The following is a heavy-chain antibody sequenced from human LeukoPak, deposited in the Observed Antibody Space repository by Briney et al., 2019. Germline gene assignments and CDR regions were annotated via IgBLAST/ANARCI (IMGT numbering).Heavy chain of an antibody. CDR3: ARLPFPRTVTTDY. Sequence: PGGSLRLSCAASGFTFSSYWMSWVRQAPGKGLEWVANIKQDGSEKYYVDSVKGRFTISRDNAKNSLYLQMNSLRAEDTAVYYCARLPFPRTVTTDYWGQGTLVTVSS. V-gene: IGHV3-7*01. CDR2: IKQDGSEK. D-gene: IGHD4-17*01. J-gene: IGHJ4*02. CDR1: GFTFSSYW.